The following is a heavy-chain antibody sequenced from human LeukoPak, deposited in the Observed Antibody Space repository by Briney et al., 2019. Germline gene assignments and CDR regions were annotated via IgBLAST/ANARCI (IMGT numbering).Heavy chain of an antibody. CDR2: LNPSGGRT. CDR1: VYTFTAYY. Sequence: GASVKVSCKASVYTFTAYYMHWVRQAPGRGLGWMGILNPSGGRTSYAQKFQGRVTLTRDTSTNTVYMQLSSLRFDDTAVYYCAKGGAVPAAILFDYWGQGTLVTVSS. D-gene: IGHD2-2*01. J-gene: IGHJ4*02. CDR3: AKGGAVPAAILFDY. V-gene: IGHV1-46*01.